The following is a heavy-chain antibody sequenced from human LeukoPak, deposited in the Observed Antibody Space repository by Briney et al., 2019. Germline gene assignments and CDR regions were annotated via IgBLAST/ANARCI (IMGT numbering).Heavy chain of an antibody. CDR2: IYTSGST. Sequence: SETLSLTCTVFGGSISSYYWSWIRQPAGKGLEWIGRIYTSGSTNYNPSLKSRVTISEDTSKNQFSLKLNSVTAADTAVYYCARDYGGYSGYFELWGRGTLVTVSS. V-gene: IGHV4-4*07. CDR1: GGSISSYY. D-gene: IGHD4-23*01. CDR3: ARDYGGYSGYFEL. J-gene: IGHJ2*01.